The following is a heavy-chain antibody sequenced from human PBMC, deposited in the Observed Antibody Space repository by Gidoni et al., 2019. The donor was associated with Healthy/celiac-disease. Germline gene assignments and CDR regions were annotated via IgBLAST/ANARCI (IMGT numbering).Heavy chain of an antibody. CDR2: IWYCGSNK. J-gene: IGHJ4*02. Sequence: QVQLEEYGGGVVQPGRSLRLSCAAAGCTFSSYGMPWVSQAPGMGLEWVAVIWYCGSNKYYVASVQGRFAISRDNSMNTLYLQMNSLRAEDTAVYYCARGDWGYCSGGRCVPMGYWGQGTLVTVSS. V-gene: IGHV3-33*01. CDR3: ARGDWGYCSGGRCVPMGY. D-gene: IGHD2-15*01. CDR1: GCTFSSYG.